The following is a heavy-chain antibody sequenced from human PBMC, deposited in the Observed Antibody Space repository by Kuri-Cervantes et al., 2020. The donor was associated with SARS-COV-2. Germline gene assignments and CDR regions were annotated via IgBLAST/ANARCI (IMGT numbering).Heavy chain of an antibody. J-gene: IGHJ4*02. Sequence: ASVKVSCKASRYTFTGYYMHWVRQAPGQGLEWMGWINPNSGGTNYAQKFQGRVTMTRDTSISTAYMELSRLRSDDTAVYYCARHTIYSSGWYRGIDYWGQGTLVTVSS. V-gene: IGHV1-2*02. CDR2: INPNSGGT. D-gene: IGHD6-19*01. CDR1: RYTFTGYY. CDR3: ARHTIYSSGWYRGIDY.